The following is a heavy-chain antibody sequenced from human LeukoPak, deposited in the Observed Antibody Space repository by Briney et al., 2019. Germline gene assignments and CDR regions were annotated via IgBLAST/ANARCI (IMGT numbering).Heavy chain of an antibody. V-gene: IGHV4-59*01. CDR1: GGSISSYY. Sequence: SETLSLTCTVSGGSISSYYWSWIRQPPGKGLEWIGYIYYSGSTNYNPSLKSRVTISVDTSKNQFSLRLTSVTAADTAVYYCARGGSYYDFWSGYYDYYYYMDVWGKGTTDTVSS. CDR2: IYYSGST. CDR3: ARGGSYYDFWSGYYDYYYYMDV. J-gene: IGHJ6*03. D-gene: IGHD3-3*01.